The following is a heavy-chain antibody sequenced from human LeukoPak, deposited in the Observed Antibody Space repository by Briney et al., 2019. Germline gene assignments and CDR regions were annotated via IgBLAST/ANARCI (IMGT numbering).Heavy chain of an antibody. Sequence: GSLRLSCAASGFTFNNYAMSWVRQPPGKGLEWIGEINHSGSTNYNPSLKSRVTISVDTSKNQFSLKLSSVTAADTAVYYCARESPYSSSYDYWGQGTLVTVSS. CDR3: ARESPYSSSYDY. J-gene: IGHJ4*02. CDR1: GFTFNNYA. CDR2: INHSGST. V-gene: IGHV4-34*01. D-gene: IGHD6-13*01.